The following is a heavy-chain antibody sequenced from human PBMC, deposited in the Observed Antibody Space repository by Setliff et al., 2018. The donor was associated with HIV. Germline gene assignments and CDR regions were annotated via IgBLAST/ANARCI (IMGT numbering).Heavy chain of an antibody. J-gene: IGHJ6*02. Sequence: SETLSLTCVMYGGSFRDYYRTWIRQPPGKGLEWIGESNQSGSGNYNPSLKSRVTISVDTSKNEFFLNMGSVTAADTAVYYCAKGRRGYDSRLFYYHHGMDVWGQGTTVTVSS. CDR2: SNQSGSG. CDR3: AKGRRGYDSRLFYYHHGMDV. V-gene: IGHV4-34*01. D-gene: IGHD5-12*01. CDR1: GGSFRDYY.